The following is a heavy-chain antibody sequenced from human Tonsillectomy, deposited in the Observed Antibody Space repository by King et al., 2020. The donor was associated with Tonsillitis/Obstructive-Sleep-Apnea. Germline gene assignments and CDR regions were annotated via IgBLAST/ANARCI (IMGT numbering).Heavy chain of an antibody. J-gene: IGHJ6*03. CDR2: IYYSGTT. CDR3: ARGGYDFWRDTYYYMDV. Sequence: LQLQESGPGLVKPSETLSLTCTVSGGSISSSRYYWGWIRQPPGKGLEWVGTIYYSGTTNYIRSLKSRVTISVDTSKNQFSLKLRSLTAADTAVYYCARGGYDFWRDTYYYMDVWGKGTTVTVSS. V-gene: IGHV4-39*01. D-gene: IGHD3-3*01. CDR1: GGSISSSRYY.